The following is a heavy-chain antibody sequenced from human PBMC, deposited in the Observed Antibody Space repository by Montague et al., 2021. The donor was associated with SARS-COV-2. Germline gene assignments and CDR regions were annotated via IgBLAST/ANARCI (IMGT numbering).Heavy chain of an antibody. D-gene: IGHD6-19*01. Sequence: SLRLSCAASGFTFSIYTMTWVRQAPGKGLEWVSSISISSTNYIYYAESVKGRFAISRDNAKNSLFLQMNSLRTDDTAVYYCARDMQQWLEGTFDSLGQGTLVTVSS. CDR1: GFTFSIYT. CDR2: ISISSTNYI. CDR3: ARDMQQWLEGTFDS. J-gene: IGHJ4*02. V-gene: IGHV3-21*01.